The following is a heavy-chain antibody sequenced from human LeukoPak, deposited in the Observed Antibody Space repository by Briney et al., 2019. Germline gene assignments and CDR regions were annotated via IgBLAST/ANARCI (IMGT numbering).Heavy chain of an antibody. V-gene: IGHV4-38-2*02. CDR1: GYSISSGYY. CDR2: IYHSGST. J-gene: IGHJ6*03. Sequence: SETLSLTCTVSGYSISSGYYWGWIRQPPGKGLEWIGSIYHSGSTYYNPSLKSRVTISVGTSKNQFSLKLSSVTAADTAVYYCARRRAYMDVWGKGTTVTVSS. CDR3: ARRRAYMDV.